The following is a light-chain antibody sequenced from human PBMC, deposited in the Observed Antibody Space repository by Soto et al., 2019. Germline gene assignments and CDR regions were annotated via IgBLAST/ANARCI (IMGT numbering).Light chain of an antibody. CDR1: QSVSNNY. CDR2: GAS. Sequence: EIVLTQSPGTLSLSPGERATLSCRASQSVSNNYLAWYQQKPGQAPRLLIYGASNRAIGIPDRFSGSGSGTDFTLTISSLEPEDSAVYYCQQYSSSPLNCGGGNKGDIK. J-gene: IGKJ4*01. CDR3: QQYSSSPLN. V-gene: IGKV3-20*01.